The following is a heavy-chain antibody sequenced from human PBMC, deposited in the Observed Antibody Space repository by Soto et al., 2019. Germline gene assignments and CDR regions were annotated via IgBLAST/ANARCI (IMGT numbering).Heavy chain of an antibody. CDR3: AREQLELDYYYYGMDV. CDR1: GFTFSSYA. Sequence: QVQLVESGGGVVQPGRSLRLSCAAYGFTFSSYAMHWVRQAPGKGLEWVAVISYDGSNKYYADSVKGRFTISRDNSKNTLYLQMNSLRAEDTAVYYCAREQLELDYYYYGMDVWGQGTTVTVSS. D-gene: IGHD1-1*01. CDR2: ISYDGSNK. V-gene: IGHV3-30-3*01. J-gene: IGHJ6*02.